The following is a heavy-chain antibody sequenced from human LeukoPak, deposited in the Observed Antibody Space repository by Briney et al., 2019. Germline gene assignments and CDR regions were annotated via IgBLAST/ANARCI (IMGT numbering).Heavy chain of an antibody. D-gene: IGHD1-1*01. CDR2: IHHTGKN. CDR3: AKWHERLLAFDS. Sequence: SETLSLTCTVSGDSITSFYWNWVRQSPEKGLEWIGYIHHTGKNYYNPSLKSRITMSVDTSRSRFFLKLSSVTAADTAVYHCAKWHERLLAFDSWGQGVLVTVSS. J-gene: IGHJ4*02. CDR1: GDSITSFY. V-gene: IGHV4-59*01.